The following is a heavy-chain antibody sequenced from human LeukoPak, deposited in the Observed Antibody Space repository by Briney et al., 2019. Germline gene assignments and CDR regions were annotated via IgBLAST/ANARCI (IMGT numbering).Heavy chain of an antibody. CDR3: ARGLGSFPVVVIGY. CDR2: MNPNNSNT. J-gene: IGHJ4*02. CDR1: GYTFTNYD. V-gene: IGHV1-8*01. Sequence: ASVKVSCKASGYTFTNYDINWVRQATGQGLEWMGWMNPNNSNTGYAQKFQGRLTMTRNTSISTAYMELSGLRSEDTAVYYCARGLGSFPVVVIGYWGQGTLVTVSS. D-gene: IGHD3-22*01.